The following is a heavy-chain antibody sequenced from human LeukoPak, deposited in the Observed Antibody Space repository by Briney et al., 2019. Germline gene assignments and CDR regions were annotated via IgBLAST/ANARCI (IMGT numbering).Heavy chain of an antibody. J-gene: IGHJ4*02. CDR2: IASSGRNI. CDR1: GFPFSFYE. CDR3: ALLAVASDFDY. D-gene: IGHD6-19*01. V-gene: IGHV3-48*03. Sequence: GGSLRLSCAVSGFPFSFYEMNWVRQAPGKGLEWVSDIASSGRNIYYADPVKGRFSISRDNAKSSLYLQMNSLRVEDTAIYYCALLAVASDFDYWGQGALVTVPS.